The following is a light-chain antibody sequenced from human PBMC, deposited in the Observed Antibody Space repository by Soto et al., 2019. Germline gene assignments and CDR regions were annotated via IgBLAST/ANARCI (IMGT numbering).Light chain of an antibody. CDR1: QDITYY. CDR2: DAS. Sequence: DIRMTQSPSSLSASVGDRVTINCQASQDITYYLNWYQQKPGKAPKILIYDASNLETGVPSRFSGRGLGTDFTLTITSLQPEDTGTYFCQQFGNLPVTFGGGTKVELK. J-gene: IGKJ4*01. CDR3: QQFGNLPVT. V-gene: IGKV1-33*01.